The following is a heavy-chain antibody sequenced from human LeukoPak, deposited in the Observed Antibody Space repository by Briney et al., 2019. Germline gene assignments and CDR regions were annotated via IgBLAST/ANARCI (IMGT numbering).Heavy chain of an antibody. J-gene: IGHJ4*02. CDR1: GYTFTSHY. Sequence: ASVKVSCKPSGYTFTSHYVSWVRQAPGQGLEWMGWISGYNGKTKYVKKFQDRITMTIDTSTTTAYMELRSLTSDDTAVYYCARVRDYYASSDYSDYWGQGTLVTVSS. D-gene: IGHD3-22*01. CDR3: ARVRDYYASSDYSDY. CDR2: ISGYNGKT. V-gene: IGHV1-18*04.